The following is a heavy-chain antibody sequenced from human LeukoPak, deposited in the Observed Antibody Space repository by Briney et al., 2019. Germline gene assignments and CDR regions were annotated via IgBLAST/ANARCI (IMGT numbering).Heavy chain of an antibody. V-gene: IGHV3-23*01. D-gene: IGHD1-26*01. CDR3: AKGGVGASSEVFDY. J-gene: IGHJ4*02. CDR2: ISGSGGST. CDR1: GLTFSSYA. Sequence: GGALRLSCAAPGLTFSSYAMSWLPRAPGQGLQGVAAISGSGGSTYDADSVKGRFTISRDNSKNPLYLPMNSLRAEDTAVYYCAKGGVGASSEVFDYWGQGTLVTVSS.